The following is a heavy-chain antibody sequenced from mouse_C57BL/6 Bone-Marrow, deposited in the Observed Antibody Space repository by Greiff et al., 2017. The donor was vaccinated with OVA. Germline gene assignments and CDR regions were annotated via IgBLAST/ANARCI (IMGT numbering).Heavy chain of an antibody. CDR2: INPNYGTT. J-gene: IGHJ4*01. CDR3: ARRALYHGSSYDAMDY. CDR1: GYSFTDYN. D-gene: IGHD1-1*01. V-gene: IGHV1-39*01. Sequence: VQLQQSGPELVKPGASVKISCKASGYSFTDYNMNWVKQSNGKSLEWIGVINPNYGTTSYNQKFKGKATLTVDQSSSTAYMQLNSLTSEDSAVYYRARRALYHGSSYDAMDYWGQRTSVTGPS.